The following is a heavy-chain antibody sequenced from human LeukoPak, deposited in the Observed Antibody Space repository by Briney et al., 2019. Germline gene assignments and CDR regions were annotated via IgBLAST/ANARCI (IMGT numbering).Heavy chain of an antibody. CDR2: FSYSGST. CDR3: ARADESLVYGMDV. V-gene: IGHV4-59*08. Sequence: SETLSLTCTLSGGSITSDYWSWIRQSPGKGLEWIGYFSYSGSTHYSPSLTSRVAISVDTSRNQLSLRLRSVTAADTAIYYCARADESLVYGMDVWGPGTTVIVSS. CDR1: GGSITSDY. J-gene: IGHJ6*02.